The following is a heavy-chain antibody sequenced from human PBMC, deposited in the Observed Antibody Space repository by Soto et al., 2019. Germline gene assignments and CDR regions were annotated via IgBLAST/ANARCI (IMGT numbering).Heavy chain of an antibody. CDR2: ISSSGDWT. D-gene: IGHD6-13*01. Sequence: PGGSLRLSCGASGFTLSNYAMSWVRQAPGKGLEWVSAISSSGDWTYYADSVKGRFTISRDNSKNTLSLQMNSLRAEDTAVYYCARDGFVTAAGTLGYWGQGTLVTVSS. CDR3: ARDGFVTAAGTLGY. J-gene: IGHJ4*02. CDR1: GFTLSNYA. V-gene: IGHV3-23*01.